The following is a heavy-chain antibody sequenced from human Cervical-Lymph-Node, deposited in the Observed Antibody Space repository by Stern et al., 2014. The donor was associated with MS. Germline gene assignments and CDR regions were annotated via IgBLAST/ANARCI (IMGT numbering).Heavy chain of an antibody. Sequence: DQLVESGAEVKKPGASVKVSCEASGYTFNRYYMHWVRQAPGQGLEWMGLINPSGGSTNYAQKFQGRVTMTRDTSTNTVYMELNSLRSDDTATYYCARDAHGDSFDYWGQGTLVTVSS. CDR1: GYTFNRYY. D-gene: IGHD4-17*01. J-gene: IGHJ4*02. V-gene: IGHV1-46*02. CDR2: INPSGGST. CDR3: ARDAHGDSFDY.